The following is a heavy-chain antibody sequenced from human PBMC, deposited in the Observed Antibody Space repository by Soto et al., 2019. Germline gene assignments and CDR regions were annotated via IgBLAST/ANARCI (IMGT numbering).Heavy chain of an antibody. J-gene: IGHJ3*02. Sequence: ASVKVSCKASGYTFTSTWMHWVRQAPGQGLEWMGIINPYGGAATYAEKFQGRVTMTRDTSTATDYMELSSLRSEDTAMYYCARGKQWLVTNPDAFDIWGQGTMVTVSS. CDR3: ARGKQWLVTNPDAFDI. CDR1: GYTFTSTW. CDR2: INPYGGAA. D-gene: IGHD6-19*01. V-gene: IGHV1-46*01.